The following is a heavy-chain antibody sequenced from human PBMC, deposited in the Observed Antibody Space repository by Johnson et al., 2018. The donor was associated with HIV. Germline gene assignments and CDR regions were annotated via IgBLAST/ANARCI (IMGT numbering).Heavy chain of an antibody. J-gene: IGHJ3*02. CDR3: ARSSSTAAPGRDAFDI. D-gene: IGHD6-13*01. CDR2: ISWNSGSI. CDR1: GFTFDDYA. V-gene: IGHV3-9*01. Sequence: VQLVESGGGLVQHGRSLRLSCAASGFTFDDYAMHWVRQAPGKGLEWVSGISWNSGSIGYADSVKGRFTISRENAKNSLYLQMNSLRAGDTAVYYCARSSSTAAPGRDAFDIWGQGTMVTVSS.